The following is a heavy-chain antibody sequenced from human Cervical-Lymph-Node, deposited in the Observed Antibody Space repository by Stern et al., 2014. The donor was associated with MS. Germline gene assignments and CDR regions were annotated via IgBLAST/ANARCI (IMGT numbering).Heavy chain of an antibody. CDR2: VTYNGTNK. CDR3: AKYAETFDS. D-gene: IGHD5-24*01. CDR1: GFTFKSYT. J-gene: IGHJ4*02. V-gene: IGHV3-30-3*02. Sequence: DQLVESGGGVVQPGRSLGLSCSASGFTFKSYTMQWVRQPPGKGLEWVAVVTYNGTNKYYADSVKGRFTISRDNSKNILFLQMNSLRPEDSAVYYCAKYAETFDSWGQGTLVIVSS.